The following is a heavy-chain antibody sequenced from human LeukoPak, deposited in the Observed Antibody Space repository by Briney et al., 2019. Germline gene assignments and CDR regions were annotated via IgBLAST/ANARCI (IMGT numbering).Heavy chain of an antibody. D-gene: IGHD3-10*01. J-gene: IGHJ5*02. V-gene: IGHV4-34*01. Sequence: SETLSLTCTVSGGSISSYYWSWIRQTPGKGLEWIGEINHSGSTNYNPSLKSRVTISVDTSKNQFSLKLSSVTAADTAVYYCARGRRSTMVRGVSWFDPWGQGTLVTVSS. CDR2: INHSGST. CDR1: GGSISSYY. CDR3: ARGRRSTMVRGVSWFDP.